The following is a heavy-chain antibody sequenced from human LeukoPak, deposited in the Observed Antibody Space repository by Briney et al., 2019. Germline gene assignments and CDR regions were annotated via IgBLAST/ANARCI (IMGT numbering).Heavy chain of an antibody. V-gene: IGHV4-39*07. Sequence: SETLSLTCTVSGGSISSSSYYWGWIRQPPGKGLEWIGSIYYSGSTYYNPSLKSRVTISVDTSKNQFSLKLSSVTAADTAVYYCARAVYTAMGPFDYWSQGTLVTVPP. CDR3: ARAVYTAMGPFDY. J-gene: IGHJ4*02. D-gene: IGHD5-18*01. CDR1: GGSISSSSYY. CDR2: IYYSGST.